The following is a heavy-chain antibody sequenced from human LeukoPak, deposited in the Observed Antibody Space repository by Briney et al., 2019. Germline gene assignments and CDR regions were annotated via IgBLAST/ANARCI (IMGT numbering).Heavy chain of an antibody. CDR2: IHYSGST. Sequence: SQTLSLTCTVSGGSIRSDDDDWSWIRQPPGKGLEWIGYIHYSGSTYYNPSLKSRVTISVDTSKNQFSLNLSSVTAADTAVYYCAKSTAGGVKTHWGQGTLATVSS. J-gene: IGHJ4*02. CDR1: GGSIRSDDDD. CDR3: AKSTAGGVKTH. D-gene: IGHD3-16*01. V-gene: IGHV4-30-4*01.